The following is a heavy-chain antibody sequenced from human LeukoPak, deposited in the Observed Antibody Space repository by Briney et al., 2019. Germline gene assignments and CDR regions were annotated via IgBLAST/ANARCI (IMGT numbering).Heavy chain of an antibody. Sequence: SETLSLTCTVSGVSISSYYWSWIRQPPGKGLEWIGYIYYSGSTNYNPSLKSRVTISVDTSKNQFSLKLSSVNAADTAVYYCARAHGLLWFRELFPNFYLDYWGQGTLVTVSS. J-gene: IGHJ4*02. CDR1: GVSISSYY. CDR2: IYYSGST. D-gene: IGHD3-10*01. V-gene: IGHV4-59*13. CDR3: ARAHGLLWFRELFPNFYLDY.